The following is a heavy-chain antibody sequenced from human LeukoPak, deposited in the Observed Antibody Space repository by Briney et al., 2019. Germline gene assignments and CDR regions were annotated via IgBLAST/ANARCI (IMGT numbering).Heavy chain of an antibody. J-gene: IGHJ4*02. CDR3: ARADYGDSFDY. Sequence: ASVKVSCKASGYTFTGYYMHWVRQAPGQGLGWMGWTNPNSGGTNYAQKFQGRVTMTRDTSISTAYMELSRLRSDDTAVYYCARADYGDSFDYWGQGTLVTVSS. CDR2: TNPNSGGT. V-gene: IGHV1-2*02. CDR1: GYTFTGYY. D-gene: IGHD4-17*01.